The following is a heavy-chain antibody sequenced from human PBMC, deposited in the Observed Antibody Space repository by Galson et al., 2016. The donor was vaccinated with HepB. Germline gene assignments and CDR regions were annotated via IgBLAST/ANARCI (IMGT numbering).Heavy chain of an antibody. D-gene: IGHD3-10*01. CDR3: VRTATSYYYGSRSLPEAFDI. CDR1: GFTFSNYW. CDR2: IKQDGSEK. Sequence: SLRLSCAASGFTFSNYWMSWVRQAPGKGLEWVANIKQDGSEKNYVDSVKGRFTISRDTAKNALYLQMNSLRAEDTAVYYCVRTATSYYYGSRSLPEAFDIWGQGTMVTVSS. J-gene: IGHJ3*02. V-gene: IGHV3-7*01.